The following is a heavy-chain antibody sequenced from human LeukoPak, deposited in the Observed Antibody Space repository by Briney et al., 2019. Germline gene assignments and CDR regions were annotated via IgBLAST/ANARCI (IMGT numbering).Heavy chain of an antibody. V-gene: IGHV1-69*05. D-gene: IGHD4-11*01. J-gene: IGHJ6*03. CDR3: ARDGSTVTTESGYYYMDV. CDR1: GGTSSSYA. Sequence: SVKVSCKASGGTSSSYAISWVRQAPGQGLEWMGGIIPIFGTANYAQKFQGRVTITTDESTSTAYMELSSLRSEDTAVYYCARDGSTVTTESGYYYMDVWGKGTTVTVPS. CDR2: IIPIFGTA.